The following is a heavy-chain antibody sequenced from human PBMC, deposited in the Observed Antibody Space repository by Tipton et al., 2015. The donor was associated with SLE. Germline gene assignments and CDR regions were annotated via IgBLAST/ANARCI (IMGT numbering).Heavy chain of an antibody. CDR2: ISSSSSYI. J-gene: IGHJ4*02. Sequence: SLRLSCAASGFTFSSYSMNWVRQAPGKGLEWVSFISSSSSYIYYADSVKGRFTISRDNAKNSLYLQMNSLRAEDTAVYYCARGGYYYGSGGPDVFDIWGQGTLVTVSS. CDR1: GFTFSSYS. CDR3: ARGGYYYGSGGPDVFDI. D-gene: IGHD3-10*01. V-gene: IGHV3-21*03.